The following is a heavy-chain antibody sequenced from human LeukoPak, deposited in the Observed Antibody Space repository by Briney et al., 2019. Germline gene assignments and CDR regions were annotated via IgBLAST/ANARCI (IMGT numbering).Heavy chain of an antibody. CDR3: VRVGDAYNFDC. J-gene: IGHJ4*02. CDR2: IKSDGSST. V-gene: IGHV3-74*01. CDR1: GFTFSPYW. Sequence: HSGRSLRLSCAASGFTFSPYWMHWVRQAPGKGLVWVSRIKSDGSSTNYADSVKGRFTISRDNAKNTLYLQMNSLRAEDTAVYYCVRVGDAYNFDCWGQGTLVVVSS. D-gene: IGHD5-24*01.